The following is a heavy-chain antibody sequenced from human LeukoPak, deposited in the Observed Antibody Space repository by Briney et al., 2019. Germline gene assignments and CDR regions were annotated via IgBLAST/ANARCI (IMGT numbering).Heavy chain of an antibody. CDR1: GGSFSGYY. CDR3: ARGRTGYSYGYLRYYFDY. D-gene: IGHD5-18*01. V-gene: IGHV4-34*01. Sequence: SETLSLTCAVYGGSFSGYYWSWIRQPPGKGLEWIGEINHSGSTNYNPSLKSRVTISADTSKNQFSLKLSSVTAADTAVYYCARGRTGYSYGYLRYYFDYWGQGTLVTVSS. J-gene: IGHJ4*02. CDR2: INHSGST.